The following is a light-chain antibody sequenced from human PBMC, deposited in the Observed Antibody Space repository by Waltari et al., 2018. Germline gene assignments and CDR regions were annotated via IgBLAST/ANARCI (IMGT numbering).Light chain of an antibody. V-gene: IGKV2-28*01. CDR3: MQPLETPWT. CDR2: SGS. CDR1: RSLLNSNGYTY. Sequence: EIVLTQSPLPLPVIPGEPASISCTSSRSLLNSNGYTYLDWYVQKPGQSPHLLIYSGSNRASRVPDRFTGSGSGTDFTLKISRVEAEDVGVYYCMQPLETPWTFGQGTTVEMK. J-gene: IGKJ1*01.